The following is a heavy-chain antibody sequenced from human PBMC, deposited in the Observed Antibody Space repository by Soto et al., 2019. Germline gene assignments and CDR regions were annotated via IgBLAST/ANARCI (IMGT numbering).Heavy chain of an antibody. CDR2: IIPIFGTA. J-gene: IGHJ6*02. CDR3: ARVRIAVAGHYYYYGMDV. Sequence: SVKVSCKVPGGIFSSYAICRVRQPLGQGLEWMGGIIPIFGTANYAQKFQGRVTITADKSTSTAYMELSSLRSEDTAVYYCARVRIAVAGHYYYYGMDVWGQGTTVTVSS. D-gene: IGHD6-19*01. CDR1: GGIFSSYA. V-gene: IGHV1-69*06.